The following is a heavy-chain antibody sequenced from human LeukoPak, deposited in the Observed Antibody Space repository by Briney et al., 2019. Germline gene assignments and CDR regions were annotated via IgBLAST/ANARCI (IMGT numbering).Heavy chain of an antibody. D-gene: IGHD3-10*01. CDR2: IRSKAYGGTT. J-gene: IGHJ6*02. Sequence: GGSLRLSCTASGLTFGDYAMSWFRQAPGKGLEWVGFIRSKAYGGTTEYAASVKGRFTISRDDSKSIAYLQMNSLKTEDTVVYYCTRDREIWFGESDYYFYDMDVWGQGTRTPSP. CDR3: TRDREIWFGESDYYFYDMDV. V-gene: IGHV3-49*03. CDR1: GLTFGDYA.